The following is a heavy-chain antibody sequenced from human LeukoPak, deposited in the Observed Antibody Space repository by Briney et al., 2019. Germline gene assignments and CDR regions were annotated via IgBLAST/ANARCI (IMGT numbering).Heavy chain of an antibody. CDR2: ISGSGGST. Sequence: PGGSLRLSCAAYGCSFSSYARSWVRQAPGKGLEWVSAISGSGGSTHYADSVKSRFTISRGNSKNTLYLQMNSLRAEDTAVYYCAKEWRDSSGYDYVAEFGRWGQGTLVTVSS. CDR1: GCSFSSYA. V-gene: IGHV3-23*01. CDR3: AKEWRDSSGYDYVAEFGR. D-gene: IGHD3-22*01. J-gene: IGHJ4*02.